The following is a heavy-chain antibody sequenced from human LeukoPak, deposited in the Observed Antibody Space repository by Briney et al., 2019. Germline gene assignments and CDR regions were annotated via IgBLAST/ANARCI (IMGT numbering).Heavy chain of an antibody. CDR1: GGSISSYY. J-gene: IGHJ6*03. Sequence: PSETLSLTCTVSGGSISSYYWSWIRQPPGKGLEWIGYIYYSGSTNYNPSLKSRVTISVDTSKNQFSLKLSSVTAADTAVYYCARGLRDSSSWYPANYYYYYMDVWGKGTTVTISS. V-gene: IGHV4-59*01. CDR2: IYYSGST. CDR3: ARGLRDSSSWYPANYYYYYMDV. D-gene: IGHD6-13*01.